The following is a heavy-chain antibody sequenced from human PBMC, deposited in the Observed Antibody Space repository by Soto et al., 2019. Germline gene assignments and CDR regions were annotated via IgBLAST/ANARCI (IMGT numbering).Heavy chain of an antibody. CDR1: GGSISSSNW. CDR3: ASRTYAMDV. Sequence: QVQLQESGPGLVKPSGTLSLTCAVSGGSISSSNWWSWVRQPPGKGLEWIGEIFHNGNTYSNPSLTGRVTMSLDKYKNQFSRNLNSVAAADTAVYYCASRTYAMDVWGQGTTVTVSS. J-gene: IGHJ6*02. CDR2: IFHNGNT. V-gene: IGHV4-4*02.